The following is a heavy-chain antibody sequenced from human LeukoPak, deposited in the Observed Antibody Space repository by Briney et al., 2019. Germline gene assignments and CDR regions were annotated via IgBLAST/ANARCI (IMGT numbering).Heavy chain of an antibody. CDR2: VYYSGST. J-gene: IGHJ3*02. CDR1: GGSISSYF. D-gene: IGHD3-16*01. CDR3: ARVLDLSKRGLDAFGI. Sequence: SETLSLTCTVSGGSISSYFWSWIRQPPGKGLEWIGYVYYSGSTNYNPSLKSRVTISVDTSKKQFSLKLSSATAADTAVYYCARVLDLSKRGLDAFGIWGQGTMVTVSS. V-gene: IGHV4-59*01.